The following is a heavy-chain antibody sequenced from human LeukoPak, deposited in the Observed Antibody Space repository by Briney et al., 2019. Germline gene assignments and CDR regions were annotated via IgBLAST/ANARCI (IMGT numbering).Heavy chain of an antibody. CDR1: GFTVNNNY. J-gene: IGHJ5*02. CDR2: INHSGST. V-gene: IGHV4-34*01. CDR3: ARGGGYCTNNVCPPWFDP. D-gene: IGHD2-8*01. Sequence: PGGSLRLSCAASGFTVNNNYMNWIRQPPGKGLEWIGEINHSGSTHYSPSLKSRLSISVDPSKNQFSLKLSSVTAADTAVYYCARGGGYCTNNVCPPWFDPWGQGALVTVSS.